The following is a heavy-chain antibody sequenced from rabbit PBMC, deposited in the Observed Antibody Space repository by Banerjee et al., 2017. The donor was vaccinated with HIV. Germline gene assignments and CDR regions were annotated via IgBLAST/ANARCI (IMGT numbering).Heavy chain of an antibody. V-gene: IGHV1S7*01. J-gene: IGHJ4*01. CDR2: IDPIFGGT. CDR1: Y. D-gene: IGHD4-1*01. Sequence: YMSWVRQAPGKGLEWIGYIDPIFGGTYYASWVNGRFTISSHNAQNTLLLQLNSLTVADTATYFCVRNSGWGVSYFTLWGQGTLVTVS. CDR3: VRNSGWGVSYFTL.